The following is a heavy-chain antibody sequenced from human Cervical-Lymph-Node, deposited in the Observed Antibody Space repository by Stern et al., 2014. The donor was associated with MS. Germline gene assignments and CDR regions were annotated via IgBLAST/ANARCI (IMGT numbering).Heavy chain of an antibody. CDR2: IYPDDSDT. D-gene: IGHD1-26*01. V-gene: IGHV5-51*03. CDR3: ARHGSPWEPFDS. Sequence: DQLVESGAELKKPGESLRISCKASGDSFTRAWVGWVRQMPGRGLEWMGSIYPDDSDTRYSPSNRGQATISADKSFSTAYLQWSSLKASDTAMYYCARHGSPWEPFDSWGQGTLVTVSS. J-gene: IGHJ4*02. CDR1: GDSFTRAW.